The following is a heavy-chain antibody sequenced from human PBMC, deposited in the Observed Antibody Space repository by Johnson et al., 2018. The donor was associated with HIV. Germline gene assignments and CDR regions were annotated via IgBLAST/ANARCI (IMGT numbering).Heavy chain of an antibody. J-gene: IGHJ3*02. V-gene: IGHV3-7*01. CDR3: ARDPAARRPSDM. CDR1: GFTFSSYW. D-gene: IGHD6-6*01. Sequence: VQLVESGGGLVQPGGSLRLSCAASGFTFSSYWMSWVRQAPGKGLEWVANIKQDGREKYYVDSVKGRFTISRDNSKNTLYLQMNSLRAEDTAVYYCARDPAARRPSDMWSQGTVVTVSS. CDR2: IKQDGREK.